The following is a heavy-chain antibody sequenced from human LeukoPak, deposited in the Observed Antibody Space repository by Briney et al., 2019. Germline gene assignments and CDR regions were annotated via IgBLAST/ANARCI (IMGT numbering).Heavy chain of an antibody. Sequence: PGGSLRLSCAGSGFNFRDFAIHWVRQAPGKGLEWVAYSRHDGSLSTYADSVKGRLTVSRDNSRATVSFQMNRLRAEDTAVYYCAKDMAYGLLYHFDSWGQGALVTVSS. D-gene: IGHD4-17*01. CDR3: AKDMAYGLLYHFDS. V-gene: IGHV3-30*02. CDR1: GFNFRDFA. J-gene: IGHJ4*02. CDR2: SRHDGSLS.